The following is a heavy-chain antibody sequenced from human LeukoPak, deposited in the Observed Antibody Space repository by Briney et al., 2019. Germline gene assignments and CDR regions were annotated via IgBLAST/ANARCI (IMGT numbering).Heavy chain of an antibody. CDR2: TYYRSKWYN. Sequence: SQTLSLTCDISGDSVSSNSAAWNWIRQSPSRGLEWLGRTYYRSKWYNDYAVSVKSRITISPDTSKNQFSLQVNSVTPEDTAVYYCARGTRYSSGWTFDCWGQGTLVTVSS. D-gene: IGHD6-19*01. CDR3: ARGTRYSSGWTFDC. CDR1: GDSVSSNSAA. V-gene: IGHV6-1*01. J-gene: IGHJ4*02.